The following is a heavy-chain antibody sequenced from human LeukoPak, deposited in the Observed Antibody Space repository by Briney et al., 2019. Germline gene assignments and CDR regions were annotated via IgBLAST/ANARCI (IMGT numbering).Heavy chain of an antibody. CDR2: IYYSGST. V-gene: IGHV4-59*01. CDR3: TSWDDYGMDV. J-gene: IGHJ6*02. Sequence: SETLSLTCTVSGGSISIYYWSWIRQPPGKGLEWNGYIYYSGSTNYNPSLKSRVTISVDTSKNQFSLKLSSVTAADTAVYYCTSWDDYGMDVWGQGTTVTVSS. D-gene: IGHD1-26*01. CDR1: GGSISIYY.